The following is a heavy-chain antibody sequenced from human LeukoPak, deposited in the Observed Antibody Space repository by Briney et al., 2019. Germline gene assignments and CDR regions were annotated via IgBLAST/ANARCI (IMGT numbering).Heavy chain of an antibody. CDR3: ARATTYDTLTGFSDY. CDR1: GFTFSSYS. Sequence: PGGPLRLSCAASGFTFSSYSMNWVRQAPGKGLEWVSSISSSSSYIYYADSVKGRFTISRDNAKKSLYLQMNSLRAEDTAVYYCARATTYDTLTGFSDYWGQGTLVTVSS. D-gene: IGHD3-9*01. V-gene: IGHV3-21*01. CDR2: ISSSSSYI. J-gene: IGHJ4*02.